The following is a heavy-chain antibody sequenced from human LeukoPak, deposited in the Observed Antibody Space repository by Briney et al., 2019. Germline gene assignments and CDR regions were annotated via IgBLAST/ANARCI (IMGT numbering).Heavy chain of an antibody. D-gene: IGHD5-12*01. CDR2: IWYDGSNK. CDR1: GFTFSSYG. Sequence: GRSLRLSCAASGFTFSSYGMHWVRQAPGKGLEWVAAIWYDGSNKYYADSVKGRFTISRDNSKNTLYLQMNSLRAEDTAVYYCARDSHVDIVATIPDYWGQGTLVTVSS. CDR3: ARDSHVDIVATIPDY. V-gene: IGHV3-33*01. J-gene: IGHJ4*02.